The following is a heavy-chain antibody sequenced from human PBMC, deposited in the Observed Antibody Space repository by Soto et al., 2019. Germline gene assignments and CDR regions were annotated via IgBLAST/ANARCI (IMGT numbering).Heavy chain of an antibody. V-gene: IGHV4-39*01. J-gene: IGHJ5*02. CDR2: IYYSGST. D-gene: IGHD3-3*01. CDR3: ARRYYDFWSGSQIRDNWFDP. Sequence: SDTLCLTWTVSGGSISSIVYYWGWIRQPPGKGLEWIGSIYYSGSTYYNPSLKSRVTISVDTSKNQFSLKLSSVTAADTAVYYCARRYYDFWSGSQIRDNWFDPWGQGTLVTVSS. CDR1: GGSISSIVYY.